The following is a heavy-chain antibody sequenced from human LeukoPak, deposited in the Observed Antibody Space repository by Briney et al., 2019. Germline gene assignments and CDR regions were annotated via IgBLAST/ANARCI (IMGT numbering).Heavy chain of an antibody. CDR2: IYYSEST. CDR3: ARYYDSSGYYYDY. V-gene: IGHV4-59*01. D-gene: IGHD3-22*01. CDR1: GGSISSYY. Sequence: PSETLSLTCTVSGGSISSYYWSWIRQPPGKGLEWIGYIYYSESTNYNPSLKSRVTISVDTSKNQFSLKLSSVTAADTAVYYCARYYDSSGYYYDYWGQGTLVTVSS. J-gene: IGHJ4*02.